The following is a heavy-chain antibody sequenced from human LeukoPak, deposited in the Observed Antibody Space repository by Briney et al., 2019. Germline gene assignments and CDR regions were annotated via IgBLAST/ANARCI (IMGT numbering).Heavy chain of an antibody. CDR3: ARDRPSGEVPWDPHPLVPAAIPLDY. CDR1: GFTFSSYW. J-gene: IGHJ4*02. CDR2: IKQDGSEK. V-gene: IGHV3-7*01. Sequence: PGGSLRLSCAASGFTFSSYWMSWVRQAPGKGLEWVANIKQDGSEKYYVDSVKGRFTISRDNAKNSLYLQMNSLRAEDTAVYYCARDRPSGEVPWDPHPLVPAAIPLDYWGQGTLVTVSS. D-gene: IGHD2-2*01.